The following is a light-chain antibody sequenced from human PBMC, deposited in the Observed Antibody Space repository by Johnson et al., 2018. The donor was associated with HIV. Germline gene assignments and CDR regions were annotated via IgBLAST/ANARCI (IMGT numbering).Light chain of an antibody. Sequence: QAVLTQPPSVSTAPGQKVTISCSGSSSNIGNNYVSWYQQLPGTAPKLLIYENNKRPSGIPDRFSGSKSGTSATLGITGLQTGDEADYYCGTWDNSLSAVFGTGTKVTV. CDR2: ENN. V-gene: IGLV1-51*02. J-gene: IGLJ1*01. CDR3: GTWDNSLSAV. CDR1: SSNIGNNY.